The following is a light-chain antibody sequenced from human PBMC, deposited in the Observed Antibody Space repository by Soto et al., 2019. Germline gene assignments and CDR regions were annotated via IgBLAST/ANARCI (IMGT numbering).Light chain of an antibody. J-gene: IGLJ2*01. CDR1: SGHSSYA. CDR3: QTWGSGTVV. V-gene: IGLV4-69*01. CDR2: LSSDGSH. Sequence: QAVVTQSPSASASLGASVKLTCTLSSGHSSYAIAWHQQQPEKGPRYLMKLSSDGSHSKGDGIPDRFSGSSSGAERYLTISSLQSEDEADYYCQTWGSGTVVFGGGTKLTVL.